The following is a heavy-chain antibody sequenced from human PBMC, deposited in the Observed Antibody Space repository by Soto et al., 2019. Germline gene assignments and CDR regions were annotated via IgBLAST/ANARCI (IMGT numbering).Heavy chain of an antibody. CDR2: IIPIFGTA. Sequence: QVQLVQSGAEVKKPGSSVKVSCKASGGTFSSYAISWVRQAPGQGLEWMGGIIPIFGTANYAQKFQGRVTITADESTSTAYMELSSPRSEDTAVYYCAREYIAVAGTHGYYFDYWDQGTLVTVSS. CDR1: GGTFSSYA. V-gene: IGHV1-69*01. CDR3: AREYIAVAGTHGYYFDY. D-gene: IGHD6-19*01. J-gene: IGHJ4*02.